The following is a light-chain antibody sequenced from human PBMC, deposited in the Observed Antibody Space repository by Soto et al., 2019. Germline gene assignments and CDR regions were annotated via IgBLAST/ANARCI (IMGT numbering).Light chain of an antibody. CDR2: DDN. V-gene: IGLV1-51*01. CDR3: GSWDSSLSAYV. CDR1: SPNIGGNS. Sequence: QSVLTQPPSVSAAPGQKVTISCSGSSPNIGGNSVSWYQQLPGTAPKLLIYDDNKRPSGIPDRLSGSKSGTSATLGITGFQTGDEADHYCGSWDSSLSAYVFGTGTKVTVL. J-gene: IGLJ1*01.